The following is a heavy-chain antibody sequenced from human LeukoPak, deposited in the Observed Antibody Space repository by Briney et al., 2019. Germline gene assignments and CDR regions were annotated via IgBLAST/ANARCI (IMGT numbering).Heavy chain of an antibody. D-gene: IGHD5-12*01. Sequence: GGSLRLSCSASGFTFSSYAVHWVRQAPGKGLEYVSAIVSNAGSTYYADSVKGRFTISRDNSKNTLYLQMSSLRAEDTAVYYCVKPLGSSGYGYFFDYWGQGTLVTVSS. CDR1: GFTFSSYA. CDR3: VKPLGSSGYGYFFDY. V-gene: IGHV3-64D*06. J-gene: IGHJ4*02. CDR2: IVSNAGST.